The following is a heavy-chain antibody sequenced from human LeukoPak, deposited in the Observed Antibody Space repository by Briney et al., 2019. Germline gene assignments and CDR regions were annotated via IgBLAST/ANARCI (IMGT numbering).Heavy chain of an antibody. J-gene: IGHJ4*02. Sequence: KPSETLSLTCAVYGGSFSGYYWSWIRQPPGKGLEWIGEINHSGSTNYNPSLKSRVTISVDTSKNQFSLKLSSVTAADPAVYYCAREGSGGTIYYFDYWGQGTLVTVSS. CDR3: AREGSGGTIYYFDY. V-gene: IGHV4-34*01. CDR1: GGSFSGYY. CDR2: INHSGST. D-gene: IGHD3-9*01.